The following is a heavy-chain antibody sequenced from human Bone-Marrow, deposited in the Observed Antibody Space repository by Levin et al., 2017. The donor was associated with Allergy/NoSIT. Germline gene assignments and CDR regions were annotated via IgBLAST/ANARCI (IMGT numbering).Heavy chain of an antibody. Sequence: PGGSLRLSCAASGFTFSRYSMNWVRQAPGKGLEWVSSISSSSSDIYYADSVKGRFTISRDNAKNSLFLQVSSLRAEDTAVHYCARVLGDTALVMPYYYDYYGMDVWGQGTTVTVSS. CDR1: GFTFSRYS. J-gene: IGHJ6*02. V-gene: IGHV3-21*01. D-gene: IGHD5-18*01. CDR2: ISSSSSDI. CDR3: ARVLGDTALVMPYYYDYYGMDV.